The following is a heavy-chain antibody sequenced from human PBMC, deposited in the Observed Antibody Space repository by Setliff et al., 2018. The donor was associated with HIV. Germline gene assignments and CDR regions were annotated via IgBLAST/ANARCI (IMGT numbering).Heavy chain of an antibody. D-gene: IGHD2-15*01. CDR3: AREVDDSFDI. CDR2: ISAYNGNT. J-gene: IGHJ3*02. V-gene: IGHV1-18*01. Sequence: ASVKVSCKASGYTFTSYGISWVRQAPGQGLEWMGWISAYNGNTNYAQKLQGRVTMTTDTSTSTAYMELASLTSADTAVYFCAREVDDSFDIWGQGTMVTVSS. CDR1: GYTFTSYG.